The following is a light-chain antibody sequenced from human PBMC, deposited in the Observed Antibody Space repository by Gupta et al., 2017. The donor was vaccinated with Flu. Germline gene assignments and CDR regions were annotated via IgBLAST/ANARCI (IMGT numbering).Light chain of an antibody. CDR2: ENN. CDR3: GTWDSSLSAVV. CDR1: SSNIGNNY. J-gene: IGLJ2*01. Sequence: QSVLTQPPSVSAAPGQQVTISCSGSSSNIGNNYVSWYQQLPGTAPKLRIYENNKRPSGIPDRFSGSKSGTSATLGITGLQTGDEADYYCGTWDSSLSAVVFGGGTKLTVL. V-gene: IGLV1-51*02.